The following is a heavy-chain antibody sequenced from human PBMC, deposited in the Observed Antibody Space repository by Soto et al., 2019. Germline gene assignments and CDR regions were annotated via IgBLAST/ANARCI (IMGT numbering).Heavy chain of an antibody. V-gene: IGHV1-46*01. CDR1: AYTLTSYY. J-gene: IGHJ4*02. Sequence: ASVKVSCKASAYTLTSYYMHWVRQAPGQGLAWMGIINPSGGSTSYAQNFQGRITMTRDTSTTTVYMELSSLRSEDTAVYFCARGDYDVLTGHYPLDYWGQGTLVTVSS. D-gene: IGHD3-9*01. CDR2: INPSGGST. CDR3: ARGDYDVLTGHYPLDY.